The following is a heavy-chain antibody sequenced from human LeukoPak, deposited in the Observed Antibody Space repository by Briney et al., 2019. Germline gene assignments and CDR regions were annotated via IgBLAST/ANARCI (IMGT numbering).Heavy chain of an antibody. V-gene: IGHV3-23*01. D-gene: IGHD4-17*01. CDR2: ISGSGGST. CDR3: ATDPLMTTVTTGWFDP. J-gene: IGHJ5*02. Sequence: GGSLRLSCAASGFTFSSYAMSWVRQAPGKGLEWVSAISGSGGSTYYADSVKGRFTISRDNSKNTLYLQMNSLRAEDTAVYYCATDPLMTTVTTGWFDPWGQGTLVTVSS. CDR1: GFTFSSYA.